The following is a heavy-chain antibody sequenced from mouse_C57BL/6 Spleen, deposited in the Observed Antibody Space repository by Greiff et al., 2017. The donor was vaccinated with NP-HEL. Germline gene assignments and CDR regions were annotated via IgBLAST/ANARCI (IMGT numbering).Heavy chain of an antibody. D-gene: IGHD2-10*01. J-gene: IGHJ4*01. V-gene: IGHV1-63*01. CDR2: IYPGGGYT. CDR1: GYTFTNYW. Sequence: VQRVESGAELVRPGTSVKMSCKASGYTFTNYWIGWAKQRPGHGLEWIGDIYPGGGYTNYNEKFKGKATLTADKSSSTAYMQFSSLTSEDSAIYYCARSSPLLKYAMDYWGQGTSVTVSS. CDR3: ARSSPLLKYAMDY.